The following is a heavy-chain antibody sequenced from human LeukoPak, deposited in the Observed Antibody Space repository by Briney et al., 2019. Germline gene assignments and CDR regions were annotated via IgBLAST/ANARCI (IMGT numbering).Heavy chain of an antibody. CDR2: ISSSGSTI. V-gene: IGHV3-11*01. Sequence: GGSLRLSCAASGFTFSDYYMSWIRQAPGKGLEWVSYISSSGSTIYYADSVKGRFTISRDNAKNSLYLQMNSLRAEDTAVYYCATLQWSSGYYYSLRQGEKYNWFDPWGQGTLVTVSS. J-gene: IGHJ5*02. D-gene: IGHD3-22*01. CDR3: ATLQWSSGYYYSLRQGEKYNWFDP. CDR1: GFTFSDYY.